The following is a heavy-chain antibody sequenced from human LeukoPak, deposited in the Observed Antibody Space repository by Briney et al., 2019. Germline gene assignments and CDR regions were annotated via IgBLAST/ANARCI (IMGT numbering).Heavy chain of an antibody. Sequence: PGGSLRLSCAASGFTFSDYYMSWIRQAPGKGLEWVSYISRSGSTIYYADSVKGRFTISRDNAKNSLYLQMNSLRAEDTAVYYCARGMLAARWLHYYYMDVWGKGTTVTVSS. D-gene: IGHD6-6*01. CDR3: ARGMLAARWLHYYYMDV. V-gene: IGHV3-11*04. CDR2: ISRSGSTI. CDR1: GFTFSDYY. J-gene: IGHJ6*03.